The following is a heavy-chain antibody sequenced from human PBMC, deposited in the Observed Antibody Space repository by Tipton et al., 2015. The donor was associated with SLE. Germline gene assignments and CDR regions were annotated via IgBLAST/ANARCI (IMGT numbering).Heavy chain of an antibody. J-gene: IGHJ4*02. CDR2: IYHRGNT. V-gene: IGHV4-38-2*01. CDR3: ARANYFDSSGYYFDS. CDR1: GFTFSSYA. Sequence: LRLSCAASGFTFSSYAMSWVRQPPGKGLEWIGSIYHRGNTYYNPSLKSRVAVSVDTSKNQFSLSLTSVTAADTAVYYCARANYFDSSGYYFDSWGQGTLVTVSS. D-gene: IGHD3-22*01.